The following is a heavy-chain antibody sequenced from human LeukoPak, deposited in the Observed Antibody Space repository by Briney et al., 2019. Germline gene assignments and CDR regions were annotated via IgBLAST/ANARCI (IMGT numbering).Heavy chain of an antibody. CDR2: IKSKSDDGTT. D-gene: IGHD1-1*01. V-gene: IGHV3-15*01. CDR1: GFTFSNVW. Sequence: PGGSLRLSCAVSGFTFSNVWMSWVRQAPGKGLEWVGRIKSKSDDGTTDYAAPVKGRFTFSRDDSRNTLYLQMNSLNTADTAVYYCTTDPRNGYYFDFWGQGTLVTVSS. J-gene: IGHJ4*02. CDR3: TTDPRNGYYFDF.